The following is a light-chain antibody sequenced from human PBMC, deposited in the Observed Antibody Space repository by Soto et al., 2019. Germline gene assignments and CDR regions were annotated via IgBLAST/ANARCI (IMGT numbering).Light chain of an antibody. CDR2: DAS. CDR3: HQYASSPWT. V-gene: IGKV3-20*01. J-gene: IGKJ1*01. CDR1: QNVSSTY. Sequence: EIVLTQSPGTLSLSPGERATLSCRASQNVSSTYLAWYQQKPGPAPRLLIYDASTRAAAIPDRFSGSGSGTDFTLTISRLKAEDFAVYYCHQYASSPWTFGQGDKVEIK.